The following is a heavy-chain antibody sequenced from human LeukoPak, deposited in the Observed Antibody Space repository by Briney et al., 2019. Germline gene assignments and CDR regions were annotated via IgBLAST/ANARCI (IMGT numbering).Heavy chain of an antibody. Sequence: GGSLRLSCAASGLIFSNYAMSWVRQAPGKGLEWVSGITSGFTPHYADSVKGRFTISRDNSKNTFHLQMNSLRAGDTAVYYCAKDYSDLRVADVFFEYWGQGTLVTVSS. CDR2: ITSGFTP. D-gene: IGHD2-15*01. CDR3: AKDYSDLRVADVFFEY. V-gene: IGHV3-23*01. J-gene: IGHJ4*02. CDR1: GLIFSNYA.